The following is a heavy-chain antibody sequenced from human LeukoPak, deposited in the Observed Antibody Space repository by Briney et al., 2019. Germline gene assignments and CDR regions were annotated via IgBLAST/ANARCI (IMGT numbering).Heavy chain of an antibody. D-gene: IGHD5-18*01. CDR2: IYYSGIA. CDR1: GGSISSSSYY. V-gene: IGHV4-39*01. Sequence: SETLSLTCTVSGGSISSSSYYWGWIRQPPGKGLERIGSIYYSGIAYYNPSLKSRVTMSVDTSKNQFSLRLSSVTAADTAVYSCARHPERYSYFDYWGQGTLVTVSS. CDR3: ARHPERYSYFDY. J-gene: IGHJ4*02.